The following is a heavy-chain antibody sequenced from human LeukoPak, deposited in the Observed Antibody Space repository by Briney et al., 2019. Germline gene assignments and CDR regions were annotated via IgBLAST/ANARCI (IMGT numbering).Heavy chain of an antibody. CDR1: GYTFNVYY. V-gene: IGHV1-2*02. CDR3: ARDPYINYFDY. J-gene: IGHJ4*02. D-gene: IGHD5-18*01. Sequence: ASVTVSFTASGYTFNVYYMHWVRQAPGQGKEWMGWSNPNNGGTNYAQRLQGRVTMTRDTTISTDYMEQNRLRSDDTAVYYCARDPYINYFDYWGQGTLVTVSS. CDR2: SNPNNGGT.